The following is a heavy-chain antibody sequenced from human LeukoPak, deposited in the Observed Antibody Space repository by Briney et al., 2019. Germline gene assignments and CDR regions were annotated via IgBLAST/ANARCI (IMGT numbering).Heavy chain of an antibody. Sequence: GGSLRLSCAASGFTFSTYWMSWVRQAPGKGLEWVANIKQDGSEEYYVDSVKGRFTISRDDAKNSLYLQMNSLRAEDTAVYYCARIGLGYCSSTSCPSWFDPWGQGTLVTVSS. CDR1: GFTFSTYW. J-gene: IGHJ5*02. CDR3: ARIGLGYCSSTSCPSWFDP. D-gene: IGHD2-2*01. CDR2: IKQDGSEE. V-gene: IGHV3-7*03.